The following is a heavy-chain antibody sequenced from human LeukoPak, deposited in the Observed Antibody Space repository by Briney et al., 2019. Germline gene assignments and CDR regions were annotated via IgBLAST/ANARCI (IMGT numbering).Heavy chain of an antibody. CDR1: GFTFSSYG. Sequence: PGGSLRLSCAASGFTFSSYGMHWVRQAPGKGLEWVAFIRYDGSNKYYADSVKGRFTISRDNSKNTLYLQMNSLRAEDTAVYYCAKDIAPMYYYDSSGYYGDYWDQGTLVTVSS. V-gene: IGHV3-30*02. CDR3: AKDIAPMYYYDSSGYYGDY. CDR2: IRYDGSNK. D-gene: IGHD3-22*01. J-gene: IGHJ4*02.